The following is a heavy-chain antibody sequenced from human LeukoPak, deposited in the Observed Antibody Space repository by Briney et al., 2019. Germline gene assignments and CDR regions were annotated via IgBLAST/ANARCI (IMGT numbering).Heavy chain of an antibody. Sequence: GGSLRLSCAASRFTFTYYAMHWVRQAPGKGLHWVAVVSNDGNIQDYTDSVKGRFIISRNDSKNTVYLQMNSLTVDDTAMYYCARGPDPVVRGPRRAFDLWGQGTMVTVSS. D-gene: IGHD3-10*01. V-gene: IGHV3-30-3*01. CDR2: VSNDGNIQ. CDR3: ARGPDPVVRGPRRAFDL. CDR1: RFTFTYYA. J-gene: IGHJ3*01.